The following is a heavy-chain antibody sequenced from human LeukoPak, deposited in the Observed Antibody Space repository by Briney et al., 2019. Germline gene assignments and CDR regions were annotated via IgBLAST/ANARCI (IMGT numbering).Heavy chain of an antibody. CDR2: IYYSGST. J-gene: IGHJ4*02. D-gene: IGHD1-26*01. CDR3: ARESGGELGHFDN. V-gene: IGHV4-59*01. CDR1: GGSISSYY. Sequence: SETLSLTCTVSGGSISSYYWSWIRQPPGKGLEWIGYIYYSGSTNYNPSLKSRVTISVDTSKNQFSLKLSSVTAADTAVYYCARESGGELGHFDNWGQGTLVTVSS.